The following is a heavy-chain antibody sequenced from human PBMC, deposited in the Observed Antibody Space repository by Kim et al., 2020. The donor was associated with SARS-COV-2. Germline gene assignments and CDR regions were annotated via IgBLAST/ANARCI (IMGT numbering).Heavy chain of an antibody. CDR3: ARAWPYYDILTGRYYYYYGMDV. V-gene: IGHV3-13*05. CDR1: GFTFSSYD. CDR2: IGTAGDP. J-gene: IGHJ6*02. Sequence: GGSLRLSCAASGFTFSSYDMHWVRQATGKGLEWVSAIGTAGDPYYPGSVKGRFTISRENAKNSLYLQMNSLRAGDTAVYYCARAWPYYDILTGRYYYYYGMDVWGQGTTVTVSS. D-gene: IGHD3-9*01.